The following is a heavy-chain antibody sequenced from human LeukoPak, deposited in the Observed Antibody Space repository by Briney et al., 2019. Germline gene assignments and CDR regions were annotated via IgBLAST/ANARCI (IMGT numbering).Heavy chain of an antibody. CDR2: ISGSGYST. D-gene: IGHD3-22*01. CDR1: GFTVSSNS. CDR3: ARDLGQYYDTSDNWFDP. J-gene: IGHJ5*02. Sequence: GGSLRLSCTVSGFTVSSNSMSWVRQAPGKGLEWVSAISGSGYSTYYADSVKGRFTISRDNAKNTLNLQMNSLRAEDTAVYYCARDLGQYYDTSDNWFDPWGQGTLVTVSS. V-gene: IGHV3-23*01.